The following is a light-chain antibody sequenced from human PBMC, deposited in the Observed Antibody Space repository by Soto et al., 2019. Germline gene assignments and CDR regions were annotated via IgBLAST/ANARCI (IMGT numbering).Light chain of an antibody. J-gene: IGLJ2*01. CDR2: VND. V-gene: IGLV1-40*01. CDR3: QSYDSSRSGGVL. CDR1: SSNIGAGYD. Sequence: QSVLTQPPSVSGAPGQRVTISCTGSSSNIGAGYDVHWYQQLPGTAPKLLIYVNDNRPSGVPDRFSGSKSGTSASLAITGLLAEDDADYYCQSYDSSRSGGVLFGGGTKVTVL.